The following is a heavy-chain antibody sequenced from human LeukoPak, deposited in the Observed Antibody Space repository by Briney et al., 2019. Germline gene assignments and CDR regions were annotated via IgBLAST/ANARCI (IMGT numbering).Heavy chain of an antibody. D-gene: IGHD6-13*01. V-gene: IGHV3-49*03. CDR3: TRGVGQQLIPPDY. Sequence: GGSLRLSCTASGFTFGDYAMSWFREAPGKRPERVGFIRSKTYGGTTGYAASVKDTFTLSRDDSKSVVYLQMNSLKTEDTAFYYCTRGVGQQLIPPDYWGQGTLVTVSS. CDR2: IRSKTYGGTT. CDR1: GFTFGDYA. J-gene: IGHJ4*02.